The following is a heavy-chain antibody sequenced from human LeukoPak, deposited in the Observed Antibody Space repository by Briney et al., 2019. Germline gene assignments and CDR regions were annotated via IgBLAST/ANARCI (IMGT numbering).Heavy chain of an antibody. CDR1: GGSISSYY. D-gene: IGHD7-27*01. V-gene: IGHV4-59*01. J-gene: IGHJ4*02. Sequence: PSETLSLTCTVSGGSISSYYWSWIRQPPGKGLEWIGYIYYSGSTNYNPSLKSRVTISVDTSKNQFSLKLSSVTAADTAVYYCARQAGDHFDYWGQGTLVTVSS. CDR3: ARQAGDHFDY. CDR2: IYYSGST.